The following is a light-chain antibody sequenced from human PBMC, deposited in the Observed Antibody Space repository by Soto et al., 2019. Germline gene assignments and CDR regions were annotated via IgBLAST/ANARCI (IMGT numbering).Light chain of an antibody. CDR2: DVS. J-gene: IGLJ1*01. V-gene: IGLV2-14*01. CDR1: SSDVGGYNY. CDR3: SSYTSSSTYV. Sequence: SVLTQPASVSGSPGQSITISCTGTSSDVGGYNYVSWYQQYPGKAPKLMIYDVSNRPSGVSNRFSGSKSGNTASLTISGLQAEYEADYSCSSYTSSSTYVFGTGTNDTVL.